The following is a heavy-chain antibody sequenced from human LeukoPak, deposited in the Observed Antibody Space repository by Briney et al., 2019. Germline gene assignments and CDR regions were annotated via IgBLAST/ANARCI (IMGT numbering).Heavy chain of an antibody. V-gene: IGHV3-7*01. D-gene: IGHD3-22*01. J-gene: IGHJ4*02. CDR3: ARGVPYYDSSGTDY. CDR2: IKQDGSEI. Sequence: GGSLRLCCAASGFTFSSYWMSWVRQAPGKGLEWVANIKQDGSEIYYVDSVKGRFTISRDNAKNSLYLQMNSLRAEDTAVYYCARGVPYYDSSGTDYWGQGTLVTVSS. CDR1: GFTFSSYW.